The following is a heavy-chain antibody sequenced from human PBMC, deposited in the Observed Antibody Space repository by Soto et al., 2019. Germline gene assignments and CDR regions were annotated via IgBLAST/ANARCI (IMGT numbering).Heavy chain of an antibody. CDR2: IYHDGST. Sequence: QVQLQESGPGLVKPSGTLSLTCAVSGDSISNNKWWSWVRQPPGKGLEWIGEIYHDGSTHYNPSLKGRLTILIKKSKSQFSRRLTSVTAADKAVYYCVRDPPGSGLHFASWGQGTLVSVSS. D-gene: IGHD6-19*01. J-gene: IGHJ4*02. CDR1: GDSISNNKW. V-gene: IGHV4-4*02. CDR3: VRDPPGSGLHFAS.